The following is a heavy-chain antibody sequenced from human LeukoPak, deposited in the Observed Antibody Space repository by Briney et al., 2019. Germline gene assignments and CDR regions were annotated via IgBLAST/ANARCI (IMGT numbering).Heavy chain of an antibody. CDR2: ISAYNGNT. CDR1: GYTFTSYG. CDR3: ARDSLRYCSSTSCSSGGY. J-gene: IGHJ4*02. D-gene: IGHD2-2*01. V-gene: IGHV1-18*01. Sequence: ASVKVSCKSSGYTFTSYGISWVRQAPGQGLEWMGWISAYNGNTNYAQKLQGRVTMTTDTSTSTAYMELRSLRSDDTAVYYRARDSLRYCSSTSCSSGGYWGQGTLVTVSS.